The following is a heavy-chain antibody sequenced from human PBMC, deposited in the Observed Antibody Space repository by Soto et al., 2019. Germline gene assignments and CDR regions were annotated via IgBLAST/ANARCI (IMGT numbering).Heavy chain of an antibody. Sequence: GGSLRLSCAASGFTFSSYAMHWVRQAPGKGLEWVAVISYDGSNKYYADSVKGRFTISRDNSKNTLYLQMNSLRAEDTAVYYCASSWELLLYYFDYWGQGTLVTVSS. CDR2: ISYDGSNK. CDR3: ASSWELLLYYFDY. D-gene: IGHD1-26*01. CDR1: GFTFSSYA. V-gene: IGHV3-30-3*01. J-gene: IGHJ4*02.